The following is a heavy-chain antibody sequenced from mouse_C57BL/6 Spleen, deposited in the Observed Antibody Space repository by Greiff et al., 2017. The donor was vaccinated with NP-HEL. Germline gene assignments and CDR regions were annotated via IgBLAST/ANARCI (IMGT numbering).Heavy chain of an antibody. D-gene: IGHD2-4*01. CDR1: GYTFTDYN. J-gene: IGHJ4*01. Sequence: EVQLQESGPELVKPGASVKMSCKASGYTFTDYNMHWVKQSHGKSLEWIGYINPNNGGTSYNQKFKGKATLTVNKSSSTAYMELRSLTSEDSAVYYWARGRGLRRYYYAMDYWGQGTSVTVSS. V-gene: IGHV1-22*01. CDR2: INPNNGGT. CDR3: ARGRGLRRYYYAMDY.